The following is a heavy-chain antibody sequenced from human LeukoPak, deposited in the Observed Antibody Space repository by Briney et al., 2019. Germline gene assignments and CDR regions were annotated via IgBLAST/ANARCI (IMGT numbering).Heavy chain of an antibody. V-gene: IGHV1-69*01. CDR2: IIPIFGTA. Sequence: ASVKVSCKASGGTFSSYAISWVRQAPGQGLEWMGGIIPIFGTANYAQKFQGRVTITADESTSTAYMELRSLRSDDTAVYYCARNLISRDGVLFYDSNCLYYYYWGQGTLVTVSS. CDR3: ARNLISRDGVLFYDSNCLYYYY. CDR1: GGTFSSYA. D-gene: IGHD3-22*01. J-gene: IGHJ4*02.